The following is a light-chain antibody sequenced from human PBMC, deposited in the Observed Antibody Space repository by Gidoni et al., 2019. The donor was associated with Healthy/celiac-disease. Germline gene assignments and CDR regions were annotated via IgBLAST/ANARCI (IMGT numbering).Light chain of an antibody. V-gene: IGKV3-20*01. CDR1: QSVSSSY. J-gene: IGKJ2*01. Sequence: VLTHSPGTLSLSPGERATLSFRASQSVSSSYLAWYQQKPGQAPRILIYGASSRATGIPDRLSGSGSGTDFTLTISRLEPEDFAVYYCQQYGSSPRYTFGQGTKLEIK. CDR3: QQYGSSPRYT. CDR2: GAS.